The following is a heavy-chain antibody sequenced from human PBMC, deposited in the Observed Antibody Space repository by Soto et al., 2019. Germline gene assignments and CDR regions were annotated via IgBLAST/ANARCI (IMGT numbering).Heavy chain of an antibody. V-gene: IGHV3-53*04. J-gene: IGHJ6*03. CDR1: GFTVSSNY. CDR2: IYSGGST. Sequence: EVQLVESGGGLVQPGGSLRLSCAASGFTVSSNYMSWVRQAPGKGLEWVSVIYSGGSTYYADSVKGRFTISRHNSKNTLYLQMNSLKAEDTAVYYCARGFGDPTIDYYMDVWGKGTTVTVSS. CDR3: ARGFGDPTIDYYMDV. D-gene: IGHD3-10*01.